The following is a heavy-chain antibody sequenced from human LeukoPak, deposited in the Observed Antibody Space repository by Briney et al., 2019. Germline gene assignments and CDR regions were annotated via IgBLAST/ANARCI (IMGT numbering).Heavy chain of an antibody. J-gene: IGHJ4*02. CDR1: GGSISSSSYY. Sequence: KPSETLSLTCAVSGGSISSSSYYWDWIRQPPGKGLEWIASIYYSGSTYYNPSLKSRVTISVDTSKNQFSLKLSSVTAADTAVYYCAREAVALDYWGQGTLVTVSS. D-gene: IGHD6-19*01. CDR3: AREAVALDY. V-gene: IGHV4-39*02. CDR2: IYYSGST.